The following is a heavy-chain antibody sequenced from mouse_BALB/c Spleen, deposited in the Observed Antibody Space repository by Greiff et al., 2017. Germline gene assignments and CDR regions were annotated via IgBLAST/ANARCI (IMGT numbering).Heavy chain of an antibody. V-gene: IGHV5-12-2*01. CDR2: ISNGGGST. Sequence: EVKLMESGGGLVQPGGSLKLSCAASGFTFSSYTMSWVRQTPEKRLEWVAYISNGGGSTYYPDTVKGRFTISRDNAKNTLYLQMSSLKSEDTAMYYCARGGAITTVVAYYFDYWGQGTTLTVSS. CDR1: GFTFSSYT. J-gene: IGHJ2*01. CDR3: ARGGAITTVVAYYFDY. D-gene: IGHD1-1*01.